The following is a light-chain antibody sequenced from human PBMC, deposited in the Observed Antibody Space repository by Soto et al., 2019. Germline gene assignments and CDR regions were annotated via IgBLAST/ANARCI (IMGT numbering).Light chain of an antibody. CDR2: LNSDGSH. J-gene: IGLJ3*02. CDR3: QTWVTGPPWV. Sequence: QPVLTQSPSASASLGASVKLTCTLSSGHSTYAIAWHQQRPEKGPRYLMKLNSDGSHNKWDGIPDRFSGPSSGAERYLTISSLQSEDEADYYCQTWVTGPPWVFGGGTKVTVL. CDR1: SGHSTYA. V-gene: IGLV4-69*01.